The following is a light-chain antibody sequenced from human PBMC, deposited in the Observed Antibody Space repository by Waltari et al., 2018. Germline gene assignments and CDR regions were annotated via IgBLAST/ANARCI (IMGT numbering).Light chain of an antibody. CDR2: DDT. Sequence: SYVLTQPPSVSVAPGQTATITCGGNNIGSKSVHWYQQKSAQAPVVVAYDDTDRPPGVSDRFSGSKSGNTASLTISGLQAEDEADYYCCSYAGSDTFVVLGGGTKLTVL. J-gene: IGLJ2*01. V-gene: IGLV3-21*02. CDR3: CSYAGSDTFVV. CDR1: NIGSKS.